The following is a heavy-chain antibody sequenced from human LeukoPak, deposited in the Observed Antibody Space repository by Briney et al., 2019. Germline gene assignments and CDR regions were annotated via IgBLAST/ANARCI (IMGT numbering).Heavy chain of an antibody. D-gene: IGHD6-13*01. CDR1: GFTFSSYS. Sequence: PGGSLRLSCAASGFTFSSYSMNWVRQAPGKGLEWVSSISSSSSYIYYADSVKGRFTISRDNAKNSLYLQMNSLRAEDTAVYYCARDRAAGSYFDYWGQGTLVTVSS. CDR3: ARDRAAGSYFDY. V-gene: IGHV3-21*01. J-gene: IGHJ4*02. CDR2: ISSSSSYI.